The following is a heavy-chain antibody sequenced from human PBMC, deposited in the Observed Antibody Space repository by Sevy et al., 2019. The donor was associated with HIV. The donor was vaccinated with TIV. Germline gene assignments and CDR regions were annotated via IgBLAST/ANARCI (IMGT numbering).Heavy chain of an antibody. V-gene: IGHV3-7*01. CDR3: ARVGFTYYDFWSGYPKAGYFDY. D-gene: IGHD3-3*01. CDR1: GFTFSSYW. J-gene: IGHJ4*02. Sequence: GESLKISCAASGFTFSSYWMSWVRQAPGKGLEWVANIKQDGSEKYYVDSVKGRFTISRDNAKNSLYLQMNSLRAEDTAVYYCARVGFTYYDFWSGYPKAGYFDYWGQGTLVTVSS. CDR2: IKQDGSEK.